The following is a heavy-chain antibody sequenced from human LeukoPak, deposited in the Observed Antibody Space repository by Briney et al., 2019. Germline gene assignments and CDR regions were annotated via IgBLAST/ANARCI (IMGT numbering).Heavy chain of an antibody. Sequence: SETLSLTCTVSGGSISSSSYYWGWIRQPPGKGLEWMGSIYYSGSTYYNPSLKSRVTISVDTSKNQFSLKLSSVTAADTAVYYCARHSPFYVAGPMFDYWGQGTLVTVSS. D-gene: IGHD6-19*01. V-gene: IGHV4-39*01. J-gene: IGHJ4*02. CDR1: GGSISSSSYY. CDR3: ARHSPFYVAGPMFDY. CDR2: IYYSGST.